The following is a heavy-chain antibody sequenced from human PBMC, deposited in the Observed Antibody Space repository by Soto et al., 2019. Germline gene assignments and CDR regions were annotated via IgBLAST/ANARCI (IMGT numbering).Heavy chain of an antibody. CDR2: ISGSGGST. CDR1: GFTFSSYA. J-gene: IGHJ4*02. Sequence: GSLRLSCAASGFTFSSYAMSWVRQAPGKGLEWVSAISGSGGSTYYADSVKGRFTISRDNSKNTLYLQMNSLRAEDTAVYYCAKTFDYYGSGSYHYDYWGQGTLVTVSS. V-gene: IGHV3-23*01. CDR3: AKTFDYYGSGSYHYDY. D-gene: IGHD3-10*01.